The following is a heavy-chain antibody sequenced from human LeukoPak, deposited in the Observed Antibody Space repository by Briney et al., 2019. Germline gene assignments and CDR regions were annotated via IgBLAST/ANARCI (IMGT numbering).Heavy chain of an antibody. CDR3: ARVTTYGPYHDY. CDR1: GFTSSNYG. J-gene: IGHJ4*02. Sequence: GGSLRLSCAASGFTSSNYGMHWVRQAPGKGLEWVAFISYDGIMAFISFDGSNRHYVDSAKGRFTISRDNARNTLSLQMNSLRDEDTAVYYCARVTTYGPYHDYWGQGTLVTVSS. CDR2: ISYDGIMAFISFDGSNR. D-gene: IGHD3-10*01. V-gene: IGHV3-30*03.